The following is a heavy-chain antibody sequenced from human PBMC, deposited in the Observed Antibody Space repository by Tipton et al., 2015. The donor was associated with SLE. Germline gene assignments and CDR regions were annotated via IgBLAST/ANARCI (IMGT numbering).Heavy chain of an antibody. D-gene: IGHD1-26*01. CDR3: ARAAWVGATHQVDI. Sequence: LRLSCTVSGGSISSYYWSWIRQPPGKGLEWIGYIYTSGSTNYNPSLKSRVTISVDTSKNQFSLKLSSVTAADTAVYYCARAAWVGATHQVDIWGQGTMVTVSS. CDR1: GGSISSYY. J-gene: IGHJ3*02. CDR2: IYTSGST. V-gene: IGHV4-4*08.